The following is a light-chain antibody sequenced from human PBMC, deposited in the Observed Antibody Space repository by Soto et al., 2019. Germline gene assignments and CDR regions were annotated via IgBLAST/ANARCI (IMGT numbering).Light chain of an antibody. V-gene: IGKV2-28*01. CDR2: SGS. Sequence: DIVMTQSSFTLPVTPGESASISCRSSQSLLQSNGNNYLDWYVQKPEQSPQLLIYSGSHRASGVPDRFSGSGSGTDFTLKISRVEAEDVGVYYCMQAQETPWTFGQGTKVEIK. J-gene: IGKJ1*01. CDR1: QSLLQSNGNNY. CDR3: MQAQETPWT.